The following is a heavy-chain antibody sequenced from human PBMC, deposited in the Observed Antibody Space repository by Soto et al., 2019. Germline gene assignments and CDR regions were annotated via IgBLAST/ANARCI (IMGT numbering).Heavy chain of an antibody. CDR2: VSGGSGVT. CDR3: TRWNGYGDL. CDR1: GFSFSTYG. V-gene: IGHV3-23*01. Sequence: EMQLLESGGGLVQPGGSLRLSCVVSGFSFSTYGVTWVRQAPGKGLEWVCGVSGGSGVTHYTDSVKGRFTISGDDSKNTVYLQMHILRGEDTAVYYCTRWNGYGDLWGQGTLVTVSS. J-gene: IGHJ5*02. D-gene: IGHD1-1*01.